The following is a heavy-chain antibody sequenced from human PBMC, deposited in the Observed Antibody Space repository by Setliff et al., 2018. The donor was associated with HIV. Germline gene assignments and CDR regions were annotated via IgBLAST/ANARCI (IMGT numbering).Heavy chain of an antibody. V-gene: IGHV1-69*13. CDR3: ARIVRPSYYYYYYMDV. CDR1: GYTFTSYG. Sequence: ASVKVSCKASGYTFTSYGISWVRQIPGQGLEWMGGIIPIFNTANYAQKFQGRVTITADESTSTAYMELSSLRSEDTAVFYCARIVRPSYYYYYYMDVWGKGTTVTVSS. J-gene: IGHJ6*03. CDR2: IIPIFNTA. D-gene: IGHD3-10*02.